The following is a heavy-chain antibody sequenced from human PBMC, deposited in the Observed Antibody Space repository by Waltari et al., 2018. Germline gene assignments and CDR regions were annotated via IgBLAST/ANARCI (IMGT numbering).Heavy chain of an antibody. CDR2: VSAYNGNT. J-gene: IGHJ4*02. V-gene: IGHV1-18*01. D-gene: IGHD5-12*01. CDR1: GYTFTSYG. CDR3: ARGGSRWLQPSQWYFDY. Sequence: QVQLVQSGAEVKKPGASVKVSCKASGYTFTSYGISWVRQAPGQGLEWMGWVSAYNGNTNYAQKLQGRVTMTTDTSTRTAYMELRSLRSDDTAVYYCARGGSRWLQPSQWYFDYWGQGTLVTVSS.